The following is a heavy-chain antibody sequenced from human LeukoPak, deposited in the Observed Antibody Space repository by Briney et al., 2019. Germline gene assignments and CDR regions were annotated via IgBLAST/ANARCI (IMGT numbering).Heavy chain of an antibody. CDR3: VRRMATIDF. V-gene: IGHV3-64D*06. CDR1: GFTFRSYP. Sequence: GGPLSLSCSAPGFTFRSYPMHWVPQAPGKGLEYVSAINDNGGSTYYADSVKGRFTISRDNSKSTLYLQMSSLRAEDTALYYCVRRMATIDFWGQGTLVTVSS. J-gene: IGHJ4*02. D-gene: IGHD5-12*01. CDR2: INDNGGST.